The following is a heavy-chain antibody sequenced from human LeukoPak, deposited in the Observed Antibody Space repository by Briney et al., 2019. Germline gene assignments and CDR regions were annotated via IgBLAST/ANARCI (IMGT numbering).Heavy chain of an antibody. CDR3: SRDHRYAFDI. CDR1: GGSINTKTYY. Sequence: KPSETLSLTCDVSGGSINTKTYYWGWIRQPPGKGLEWIASIYYSGSTYYNPSLKSRVSISIDTSKNQFSLKLSSVTAADTAMYYCSRDHRYAFDIWGQGTVVTVSS. D-gene: IGHD3-16*02. CDR2: IYYSGST. J-gene: IGHJ3*02. V-gene: IGHV4-39*07.